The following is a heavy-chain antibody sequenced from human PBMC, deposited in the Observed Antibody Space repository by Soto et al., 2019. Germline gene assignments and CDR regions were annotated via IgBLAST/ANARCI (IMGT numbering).Heavy chain of an antibody. D-gene: IGHD3-22*01. CDR2: IYWDDDK. J-gene: IGHJ5*02. CDR3: AHRRGYYDSSGYWFDP. Sequence: QITLKESGPTLVKPTQTLTLTCTFSGFSLSTSGVGEGWIRQPPGKALEWLALIYWDDDKRYSPSLKSRLTITKDTSKNQVVLTMTNMDPVDTATYYCAHRRGYYDSSGYWFDPWGQGTLVTVSS. CDR1: GFSLSTSGVG. V-gene: IGHV2-5*02.